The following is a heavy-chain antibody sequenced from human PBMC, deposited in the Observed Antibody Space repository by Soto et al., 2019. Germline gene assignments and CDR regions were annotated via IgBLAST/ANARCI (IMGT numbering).Heavy chain of an antibody. V-gene: IGHV1-69*12. Sequence: QVQLVQPGAEVKKPGSSVKVSCKASGGTFSNYALSWVRQAPGQGLEWMGDIIPIFGTTNNPQKFQGRVTITADDATSTAYMELSSLTSEDTAVYYGASRGERDYYATSGYGWGQGTLVTVSS. CDR3: ASRGERDYYATSGYG. J-gene: IGHJ1*01. CDR2: IIPIFGTT. CDR1: GGTFSNYA. D-gene: IGHD3-22*01.